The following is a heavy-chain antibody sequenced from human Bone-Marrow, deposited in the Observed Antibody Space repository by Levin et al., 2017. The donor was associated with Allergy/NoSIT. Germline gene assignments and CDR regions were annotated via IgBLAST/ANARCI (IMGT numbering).Heavy chain of an antibody. D-gene: IGHD1-1*01. CDR1: GFTFSSYS. V-gene: IGHV3-48*01. J-gene: IGHJ4*02. CDR2: ISSSSSTI. CDR3: ARAATNWNEPSYYFDY. Sequence: GGSLRLSCAASGFTFSSYSMNWVRQAPGKGLERVSYISSSSSTIYYADSVKGRFTISRDNAKNSLYLQMNSLRAEDTAVYYWARAATNWNEPSYYFDYWGQGTLVTVSS.